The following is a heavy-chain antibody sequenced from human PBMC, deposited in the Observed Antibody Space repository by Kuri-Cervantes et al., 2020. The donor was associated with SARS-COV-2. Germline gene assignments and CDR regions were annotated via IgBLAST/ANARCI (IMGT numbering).Heavy chain of an antibody. Sequence: ASVKVSCKASGYTFTSYAMNWVRQAPGQGLEWMGWINTNTGNPTYAQGFTGRFVFSLDTSVSTAYLQISSLKAEDTAVYYCARGYCSSTSCYYRINWFDPWGQGTLVTVSS. V-gene: IGHV7-4-1*02. CDR1: GYTFTSYA. CDR2: INTNTGNP. J-gene: IGHJ5*02. CDR3: ARGYCSSTSCYYRINWFDP. D-gene: IGHD2-2*01.